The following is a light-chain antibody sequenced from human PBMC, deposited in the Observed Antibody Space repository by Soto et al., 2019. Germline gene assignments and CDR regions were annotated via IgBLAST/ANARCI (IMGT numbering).Light chain of an antibody. CDR3: QQYYVTPLT. Sequence: DIVMSQSPDSLAVSLGERATINCKSSQSVFYSSNNKNYLAWYRQRPGQPPELLIYWASTRESGVPDRFSGSGSGTDFTLTIGSLQAEDVAVYYCQQYYVTPLTFGGGTKVEIK. CDR2: WAS. J-gene: IGKJ4*01. V-gene: IGKV4-1*01. CDR1: QSVFYSSNNKNY.